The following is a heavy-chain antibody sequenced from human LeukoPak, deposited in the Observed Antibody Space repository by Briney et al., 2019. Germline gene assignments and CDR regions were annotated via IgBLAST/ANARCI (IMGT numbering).Heavy chain of an antibody. CDR3: AKVGLTVTTILDYFDY. J-gene: IGHJ4*02. Sequence: PGGSLRLSCAASGFTFTTYWMSWVRQAPGKGLEWVSSISSSSSYIYYADSVKGRFTISRDNSKNTLFLQMNSLRAEDTAVYYCAKVGLTVTTILDYFDYWGQGTLVTVSS. CDR2: ISSSSSYI. D-gene: IGHD4-11*01. CDR1: GFTFTTYW. V-gene: IGHV3-21*01.